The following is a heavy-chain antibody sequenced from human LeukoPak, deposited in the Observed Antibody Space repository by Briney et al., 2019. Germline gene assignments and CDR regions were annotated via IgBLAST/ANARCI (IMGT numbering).Heavy chain of an antibody. CDR2: IWYDGSNK. D-gene: IGHD3-16*02. CDR3: ARGRLGELSFPN. CDR1: GFTFSSYG. Sequence: PGGSLRLSCAASGFTFSSYGMHWVRQAPGKGLEWVAVIWYDGSNKYYADSVKGRFTISRDNSKNTLYLQMNSLRAEDTAVYYCARGRLGELSFPNWGQGTLVTVSS. V-gene: IGHV3-33*01. J-gene: IGHJ4*02.